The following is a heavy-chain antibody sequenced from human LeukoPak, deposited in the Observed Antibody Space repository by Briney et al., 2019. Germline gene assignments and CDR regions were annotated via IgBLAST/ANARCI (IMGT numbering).Heavy chain of an antibody. D-gene: IGHD3-22*01. V-gene: IGHV4-61*02. CDR3: ARDRGQIGYYYYYYMDV. J-gene: IGHJ6*03. Sequence: TSQTLSLTCTVSGGSISSGSYYWSWIRQPAGKGLEWIGRIYTSGSTNYNPSLKSRVTISVDTSKNQFSLKLSSVTAADTAVYYCARDRGQIGYYYYYYMDVWGKGTTVTVPS. CDR2: IYTSGST. CDR1: GGSISSGSYY.